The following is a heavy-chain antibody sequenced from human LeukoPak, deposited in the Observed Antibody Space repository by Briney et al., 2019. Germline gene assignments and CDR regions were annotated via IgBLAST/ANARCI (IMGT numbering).Heavy chain of an antibody. CDR3: ARGYTFDI. CDR2: IDPIDSYT. J-gene: IGHJ3*02. Sequence: GESLKISCKGSGYIFTSYWISWVRQLPGKGLEWMGRIDPIDSYTNYSPSFQGHVTISADKSINTAYLQWSSLKASDTAMYYCARGYTFDIWGQGTMVTVSS. D-gene: IGHD6-13*01. V-gene: IGHV5-10-1*01. CDR1: GYIFTSYW.